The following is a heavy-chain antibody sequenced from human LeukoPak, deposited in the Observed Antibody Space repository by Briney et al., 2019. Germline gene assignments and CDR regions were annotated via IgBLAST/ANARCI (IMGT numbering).Heavy chain of an antibody. V-gene: IGHV4-59*01. CDR2: IYYSGST. D-gene: IGHD3-10*01. Sequence: SETLSLTCTVSGGSMSTYYWSWIRQSPGEGLEWIGYIYYSGSTSYHPSLKSRLTKSIDTSKTQFYLKLSSVTAADTGVYYCARVVYSGSWGYFDYWGQGILVTVSS. J-gene: IGHJ4*02. CDR3: ARVVYSGSWGYFDY. CDR1: GGSMSTYY.